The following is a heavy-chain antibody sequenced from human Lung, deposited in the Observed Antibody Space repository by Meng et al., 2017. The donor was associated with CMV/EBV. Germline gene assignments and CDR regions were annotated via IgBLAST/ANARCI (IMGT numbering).Heavy chain of an antibody. J-gene: IGHJ3*01. Sequence: SXTXSLTCTVSGDSITSHYWTWIRQLPGKGLEWIGYVYYSGSTIYNPSLKSRLTISVDTSKNQFSLNLSSVTAADTAVYYCARDRSDGFDLWGQGTMVTVSS. D-gene: IGHD6-6*01. CDR2: VYYSGST. CDR1: GDSITSHY. CDR3: ARDRSDGFDL. V-gene: IGHV4-59*11.